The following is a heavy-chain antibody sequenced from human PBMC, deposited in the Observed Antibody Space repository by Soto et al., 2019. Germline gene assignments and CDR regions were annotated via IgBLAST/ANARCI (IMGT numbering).Heavy chain of an antibody. D-gene: IGHD4-17*01. V-gene: IGHV3-30*18. Sequence: GGSLRLSCAASGFTFSSYGMHWVRQAPGKGLEWVAVISYDGSNKYYADSVKGRFTISRDNSKNTLYLQMNSLRAEDTAVYYCAKDAYGDYPLDYYYYMDVWGKGTTVTVSS. CDR3: AKDAYGDYPLDYYYYMDV. CDR2: ISYDGSNK. CDR1: GFTFSSYG. J-gene: IGHJ6*03.